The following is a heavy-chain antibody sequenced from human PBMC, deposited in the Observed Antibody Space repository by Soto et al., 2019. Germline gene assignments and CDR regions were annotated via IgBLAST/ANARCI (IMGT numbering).Heavy chain of an antibody. V-gene: IGHV4-39*01. CDR1: GDSITSNSYF. Sequence: QLQLQESGPGLVKPSETLSLTCTVSGDSITSNSYFWDWIRQPPGKGLEWLGSIYYSGTTYYNPSPKGRVTRSVDRSKNQFSRKLSSVTAADTAVYYGARHFSVDYFDHWGQGALVTVSS. J-gene: IGHJ4*02. CDR3: ARHFSVDYFDH. CDR2: IYYSGTT.